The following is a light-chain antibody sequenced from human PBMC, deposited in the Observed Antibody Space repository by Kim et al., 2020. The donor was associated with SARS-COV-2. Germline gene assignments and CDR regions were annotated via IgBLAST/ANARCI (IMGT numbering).Light chain of an antibody. CDR2: RIN. CDR3: QVWDSTIIVV. V-gene: IGLV3-9*01. J-gene: IGLJ2*01. Sequence: VARGQTARITWWGNDLGSRNVHGYQQKPGQAPVLVIYRINNRPSGIPDRFSGSNSGNTATLTISRAQAGDEADYFCQVWDSTIIVVFGGGTQLTVL. CDR1: DLGSRN.